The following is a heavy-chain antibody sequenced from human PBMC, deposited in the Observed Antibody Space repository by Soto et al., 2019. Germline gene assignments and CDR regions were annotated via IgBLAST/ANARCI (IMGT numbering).Heavy chain of an antibody. J-gene: IGHJ6*02. V-gene: IGHV1-69*02. Sequence: SVKVSCKASGGTFSSYTISWVRQAPGQGLEWMGRIIPILGIANYAQKFQGRVTITADKSTSTAYMELGSLRSEDTAVYYCATLSPDIVATMGPYYYYYGMDVWGQGTTVTVSS. CDR1: GGTFSSYT. CDR2: IIPILGIA. D-gene: IGHD5-12*01. CDR3: ATLSPDIVATMGPYYYYYGMDV.